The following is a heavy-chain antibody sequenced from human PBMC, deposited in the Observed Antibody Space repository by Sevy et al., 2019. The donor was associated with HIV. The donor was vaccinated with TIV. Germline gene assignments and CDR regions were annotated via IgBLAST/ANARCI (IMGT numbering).Heavy chain of an antibody. V-gene: IGHV3-66*01. Sequence: GGSLRLSCAASGLSVSDNYMNWVRQAPGKGLELVSVIYSDGRTYYPDSVKGRFSISRDNSKNTLYLHMKSLRPEDTPGYYCAGDRYYDASGYYYYYYGMDVWGQGTTVTVSS. J-gene: IGHJ6*02. D-gene: IGHD3-22*01. CDR3: AGDRYYDASGYYYYYYGMDV. CDR2: IYSDGRT. CDR1: GLSVSDNY.